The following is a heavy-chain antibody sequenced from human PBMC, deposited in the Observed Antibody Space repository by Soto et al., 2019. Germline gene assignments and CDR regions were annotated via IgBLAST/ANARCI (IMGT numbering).Heavy chain of an antibody. D-gene: IGHD2-15*01. J-gene: IGHJ6*03. CDR1: GYSFTSYW. V-gene: IGHV5-51*01. Sequence: GESLKISCKGSGYSFTSYWIGWVRQMPGKGQEWMGIIYPGDSDTRYSPSFQGQVTISADKSISTAYLQWSSLKASDTAMYYCARLLPDVVAASYYYYYYMDVWGKGTTVTVSS. CDR2: IYPGDSDT. CDR3: ARLLPDVVAASYYYYYYMDV.